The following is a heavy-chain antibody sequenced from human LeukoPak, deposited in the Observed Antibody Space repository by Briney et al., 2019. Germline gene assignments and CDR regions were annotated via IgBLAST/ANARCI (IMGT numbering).Heavy chain of an antibody. D-gene: IGHD3-3*01. CDR2: TNPSGSST. CDR1: GYTFTSYY. CDR3: ARAHTSAPGTLFDY. V-gene: IGHV1-46*01. Sequence: ASVTVSCTASGYTFTSYYMHWVRQAPGQGLEWMGSTNPSGSSTRYAQKFQGRVTMTKDTSTSTLYMELSSLGSEDTAVYYCARAHTSAPGTLFDYWGQGTLVTVSS. J-gene: IGHJ4*02.